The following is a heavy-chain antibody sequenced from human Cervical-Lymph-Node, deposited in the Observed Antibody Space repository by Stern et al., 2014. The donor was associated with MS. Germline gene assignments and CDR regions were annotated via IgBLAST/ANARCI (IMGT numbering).Heavy chain of an antibody. J-gene: IGHJ5*02. CDR1: GYTFTRFY. CDR3: ARENLPGTTSGWFDP. V-gene: IGHV1-46*01. D-gene: IGHD1-1*01. Sequence: QVQLVESGAEVKKPGASVKVACKASGYTFTRFYMHWVRQAPGQGPEWMGIINPNSGNTNYAQKFQGRVTMTRDTSTSTVYMDLSSLTSDDTAVYYCARENLPGTTSGWFDPWGQGTLVTVTS. CDR2: INPNSGNT.